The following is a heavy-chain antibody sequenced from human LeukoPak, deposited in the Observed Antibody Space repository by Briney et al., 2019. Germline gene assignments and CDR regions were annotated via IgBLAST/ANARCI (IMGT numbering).Heavy chain of an antibody. CDR1: GFNFKNNY. J-gene: IGHJ4*02. Sequence: GGSLRLPCAASGFNFKNNYMSWVRQAPGKGLEWVSIIYRGDGTYYADSVKGRFTISRDSSKNTLYLQMNSLRAEDTAVYYCARGGGSENRYAPWYFDYWGQGSLVTVSS. CDR3: ARGGGSENRYAPWYFDY. V-gene: IGHV3-53*01. CDR2: IYRGDGT. D-gene: IGHD3-16*02.